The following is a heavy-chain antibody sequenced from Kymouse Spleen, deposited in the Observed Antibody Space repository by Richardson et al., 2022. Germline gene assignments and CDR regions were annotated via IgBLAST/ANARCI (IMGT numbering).Heavy chain of an antibody. CDR3: ARDRITMVRGVIITYYYYGMDV. V-gene: IGHV4-34*01. D-gene: IGHD3-10*01. CDR2: INHSGST. J-gene: IGHJ6*02. CDR1: GGSFSGYY. Sequence: QVQLQQWGAGLLKPSETLSLTCAVYGGSFSGYYWSWIRQPPGKGLEWIGEINHSGSTNYNPSLKSRVTISVDTSKNQFSLKLSSVTAADTAVYYCARDRITMVRGVIITYYYYGMDVWGQGTTVTVSS.